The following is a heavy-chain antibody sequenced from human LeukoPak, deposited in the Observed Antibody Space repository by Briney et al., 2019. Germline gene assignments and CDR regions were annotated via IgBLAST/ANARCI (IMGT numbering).Heavy chain of an antibody. J-gene: IGHJ4*02. CDR2: IYYSGST. CDR1: GGSISSSSYY. Sequence: SETLSLTCTVSGGSISSSSYYWGWVRQPPGKGLEWIGSIYYSGSTYYNPSLKSRVTISVDTSKNQFSLKLSSVTAADTAVYYCARWIYDFWSGYPPGSYFDYWGQGTLVTVSS. V-gene: IGHV4-39*07. CDR3: ARWIYDFWSGYPPGSYFDY. D-gene: IGHD3-3*01.